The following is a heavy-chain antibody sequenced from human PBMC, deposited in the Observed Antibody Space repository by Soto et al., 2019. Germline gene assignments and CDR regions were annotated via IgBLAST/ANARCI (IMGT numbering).Heavy chain of an antibody. CDR3: AKDASGSGSYSYDY. J-gene: IGHJ4*02. CDR2: ISNSGSDT. D-gene: IGHD3-10*01. CDR1: GFTFTNYA. V-gene: IGHV3-23*01. Sequence: EVQLLESGGGLVQPGGSLRLSCAASGFTFTNYAMSWVRQAPGKGLEWVSVISNSGSDTYYADSVKGRCTISKDKSKNTLYLQMNSLRAEDTAVYFCAKDASGSGSYSYDYWGQGTLVTVSS.